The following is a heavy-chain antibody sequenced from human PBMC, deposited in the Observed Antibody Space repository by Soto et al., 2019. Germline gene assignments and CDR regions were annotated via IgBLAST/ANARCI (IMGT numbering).Heavy chain of an antibody. CDR1: GASISGFY. Sequence: SETLSLTCTVSGASISGFYWSWIRKSAGKGLEWIGRIYATGTTDYNPSPKSRVMMSVDTSKKQFSLKLRSVTAAETAVYYRGRDGTKTLRDWFDPWGQGISVTVS. CDR2: IYATGTT. J-gene: IGHJ5*02. V-gene: IGHV4-4*07. D-gene: IGHD1-1*01. CDR3: GRDGTKTLRDWFDP.